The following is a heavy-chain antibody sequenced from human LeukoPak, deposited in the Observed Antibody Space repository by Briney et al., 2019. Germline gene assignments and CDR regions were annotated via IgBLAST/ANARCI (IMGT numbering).Heavy chain of an antibody. CDR3: ASGRQLGY. Sequence: PGGSLRLSCAASGFTFCNYWMSWVRQAAGKGLEWVANIKEDGREKYYVASVKGRFTISRDNARNSLYLQMNSLRAEDTDVFYCASGRQLGYWGQGTLVTVSS. V-gene: IGHV3-7*01. D-gene: IGHD6-13*01. CDR1: GFTFCNYW. J-gene: IGHJ4*02. CDR2: IKEDGREK.